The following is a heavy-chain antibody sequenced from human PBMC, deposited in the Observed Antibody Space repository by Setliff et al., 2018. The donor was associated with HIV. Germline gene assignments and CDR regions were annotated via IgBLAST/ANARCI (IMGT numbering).Heavy chain of an antibody. D-gene: IGHD4-17*01. J-gene: IGHJ3*02. CDR1: GYTFTSHG. CDR3: ARHDGLRSVHGALDI. CDR2: ISTYNDNT. Sequence: VASVKVSCKASGYTFTSHGISWVRQAPGQGLEWMGWISTYNDNTNYAQKLQGRVTMTTETSTSTAYMELRSLRTDDTAVYYCARHDGLRSVHGALDIWGQGTMVPVSS. V-gene: IGHV1-18*01.